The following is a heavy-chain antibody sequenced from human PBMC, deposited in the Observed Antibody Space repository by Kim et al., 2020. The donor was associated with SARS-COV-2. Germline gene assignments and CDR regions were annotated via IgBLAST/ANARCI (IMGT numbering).Heavy chain of an antibody. CDR3: ARDGAEAGVAYNWFDP. J-gene: IGHJ5*02. Sequence: KFQGRVTITRDTAASTAYMELSSLRSEDTAVYYCARDGAEAGVAYNWFDPWGQGTLVTVSS. V-gene: IGHV1-3*01. D-gene: IGHD6-19*01.